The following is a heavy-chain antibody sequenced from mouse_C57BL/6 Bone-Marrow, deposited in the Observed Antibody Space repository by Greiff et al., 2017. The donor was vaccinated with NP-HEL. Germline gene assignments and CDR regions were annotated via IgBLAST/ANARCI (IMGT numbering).Heavy chain of an antibody. D-gene: IGHD2-4*01. CDR3: ARPLIYYDYPIGDY. CDR1: GFTFSDYG. Sequence: EVQVVESGGGLVKPGGSLKLSCAASGFTFSDYGMHWVRQAPEKGLEWVAYISSGSSTIYYAATVKGRFTISRDNAKNTLFLQMTSLRSEDTAMYYCARPLIYYDYPIGDYWGQGTSVTVSS. J-gene: IGHJ4*01. CDR2: ISSGSSTI. V-gene: IGHV5-17*01.